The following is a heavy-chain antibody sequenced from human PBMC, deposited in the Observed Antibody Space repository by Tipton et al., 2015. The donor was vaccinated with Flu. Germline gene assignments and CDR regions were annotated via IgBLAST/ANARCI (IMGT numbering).Heavy chain of an antibody. D-gene: IGHD3-22*01. CDR2: IKQDGSQK. Sequence: QLVQSGGGLVQPGGSLRLSCAASEFTFSSYWMSWVRQAPGKGLEWVANIKQDGSQKYYVDSVKGRFTISRDNSKNTLFLQMNSLRDEDTAVYYCARERLADYYESVRDGSDIWGQGTMVTVSS. CDR3: ARERLADYYESVRDGSDI. V-gene: IGHV3-7*01. CDR1: EFTFSSYW. J-gene: IGHJ3*02.